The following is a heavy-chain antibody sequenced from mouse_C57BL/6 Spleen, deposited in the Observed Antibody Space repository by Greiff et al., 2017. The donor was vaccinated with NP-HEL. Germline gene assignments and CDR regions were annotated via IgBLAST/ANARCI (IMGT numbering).Heavy chain of an antibody. D-gene: IGHD1-1*01. V-gene: IGHV1-55*01. CDR2: IYPGSGST. J-gene: IGHJ1*03. Sequence: QVQLQQPGAELVKPGASVKMSCKASGYTFTSYWITWVKQRPGQGLEWIGDIYPGSGSTNYNEKFKSKATLTVDTSSSTAYMQLSSLTSEDSAVYYCARAGYYGSRVYWYFDVWGTGTTVTVSS. CDR3: ARAGYYGSRVYWYFDV. CDR1: GYTFTSYW.